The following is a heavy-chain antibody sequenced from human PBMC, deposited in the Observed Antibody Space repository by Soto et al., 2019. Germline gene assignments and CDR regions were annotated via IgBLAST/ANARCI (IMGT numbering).Heavy chain of an antibody. J-gene: IGHJ4*02. D-gene: IGHD3-22*01. CDR2: IIPIFGTA. V-gene: IGHV1-69*13. Sequence: ASVKVSCKASGGTFSSYAISGVRQAPGQGLEWMGGIIPIFGTASYAQKFQRRVTIPADESTSTAYMELSSLRSEDTAVYYCAREYYYDSSGFLWGRGTLVTVSS. CDR1: GGTFSSYA. CDR3: AREYYYDSSGFL.